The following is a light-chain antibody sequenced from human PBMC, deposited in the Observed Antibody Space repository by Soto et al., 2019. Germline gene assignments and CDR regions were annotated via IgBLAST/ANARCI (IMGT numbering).Light chain of an antibody. CDR3: HQYGGSPPT. CDR1: QSVNNN. V-gene: IGKV3-20*01. Sequence: ETVMTQSPATLSVSPGERATLSCRASQSVNNNLAWYQQKPGQAPRLLIYDASSRATGIPDRFSGGGSGTDFTLTISRLEPEDFAVYHCHQYGGSPPTFGQGTKVDI. CDR2: DAS. J-gene: IGKJ1*01.